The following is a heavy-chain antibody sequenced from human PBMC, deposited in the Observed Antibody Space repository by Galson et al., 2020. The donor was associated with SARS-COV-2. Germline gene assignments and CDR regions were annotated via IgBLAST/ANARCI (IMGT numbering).Heavy chain of an antibody. V-gene: IGHV3-48*03. CDR2: IISSGSTI. CDR1: GFTFSSYE. D-gene: IGHD6-13*01. Sequence: GESLKISCAASGFTFSSYEMNWVRQAPGKGLEWVSYIISSGSTIYYADSVKGRFTISRDNAKNSLYLQMNSLRAEDTAVYYCARERGYRAAGISPGQVYYYYGMDVWGQGTTVTVSS. J-gene: IGHJ6*02. CDR3: ARERGYRAAGISPGQVYYYYGMDV.